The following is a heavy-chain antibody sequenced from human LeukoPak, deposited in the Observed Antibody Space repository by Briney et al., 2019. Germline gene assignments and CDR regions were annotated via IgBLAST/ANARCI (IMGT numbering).Heavy chain of an antibody. Sequence: GASVKVSCKASGYTFTGYYMHWVRRAPGQGLEWMGIINPSGGSTSYAQKFQGRVTMTRDTSTSTVYMELSSLRSEDTAVYYCARDHCGGDCYSDYWGQGTLVTVSS. V-gene: IGHV1-46*01. CDR2: INPSGGST. J-gene: IGHJ4*02. CDR1: GYTFTGYY. D-gene: IGHD2-21*02. CDR3: ARDHCGGDCYSDY.